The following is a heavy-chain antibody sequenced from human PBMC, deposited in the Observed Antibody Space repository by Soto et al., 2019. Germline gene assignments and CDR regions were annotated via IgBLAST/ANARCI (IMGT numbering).Heavy chain of an antibody. Sequence: GGSLRLSCAASGFTFSTYAMSWVRQAPGKGLEWVSAISGSGDTTYYANSVKGRFTISRDNSKNTVYLQMNSLRAEDTAVYYCAKGSYRPHDYWGQGTLVTVSS. CDR1: GFTFSTYA. CDR2: ISGSGDTT. CDR3: AKGSYRPHDY. V-gene: IGHV3-23*01. J-gene: IGHJ4*02. D-gene: IGHD1-26*01.